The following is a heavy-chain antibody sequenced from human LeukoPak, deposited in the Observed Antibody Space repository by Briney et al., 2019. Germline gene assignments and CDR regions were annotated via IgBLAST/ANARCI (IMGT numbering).Heavy chain of an antibody. Sequence: PGGSLRLSCAASGFTFSSFWMSWIRQAPGKGLEWVASINQDGSEKYYVDSVKGRFTISRDNAKKSLYLEMSSLRAEDTAVYYCAKHNSRCYGPGAWGQGTLVTVSS. J-gene: IGHJ5*02. D-gene: IGHD2/OR15-2a*01. CDR2: INQDGSEK. V-gene: IGHV3-7*05. CDR1: GFTFSSFW. CDR3: AKHNSRCYGPGA.